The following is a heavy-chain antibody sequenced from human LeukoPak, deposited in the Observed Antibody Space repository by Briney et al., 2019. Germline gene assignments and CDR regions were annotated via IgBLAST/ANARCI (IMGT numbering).Heavy chain of an antibody. CDR2: IYTSGST. V-gene: IGHV4-61*02. CDR1: GGSISSGSYY. D-gene: IGHD5-24*01. Sequence: SQTLSLTCTVAGGSISSGSYYWSWLRQPAGTGLEWIGRIYTSGSTNYNPSLKSRVTISVDTSKNQFSLKLSSVTAADTAVYYCARDLGGYKSPYYFDYWGQGTLVTVSS. CDR3: ARDLGGYKSPYYFDY. J-gene: IGHJ4*02.